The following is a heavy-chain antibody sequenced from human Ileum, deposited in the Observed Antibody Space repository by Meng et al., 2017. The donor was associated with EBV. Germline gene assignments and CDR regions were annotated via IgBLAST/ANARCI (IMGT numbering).Heavy chain of an antibody. J-gene: IGHJ4*02. D-gene: IGHD1-1*01. V-gene: IGHV2-5*02. CDR2: IYWDDDK. Sequence: TLKVAGRELVKPSQTHTLTCSCSGFSLDTRGVAVAWIRQPPGKALEWLALIYWDDDKRYSLSLRPRLIITKDTSRNQVVLTMTNMDPVDTGTYYCAHSLMSTTSLTRYFDSWGQGTLVTGSS. CDR3: AHSLMSTTSLTRYFDS. CDR1: GFSLDTRGVA.